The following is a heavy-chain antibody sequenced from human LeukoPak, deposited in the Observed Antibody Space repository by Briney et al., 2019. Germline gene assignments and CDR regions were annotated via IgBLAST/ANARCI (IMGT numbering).Heavy chain of an antibody. Sequence: GRSLRLSCAASGFTFSSYGMHWVRQAPGKGLEWVAVISYDGSNKYYADSVKGRFTTSRDNSKNTLYLQMNSLRAEDTAVYYCAKGYYFDYWGQGTLVTVSS. CDR1: GFTFSSYG. CDR2: ISYDGSNK. V-gene: IGHV3-30*18. J-gene: IGHJ4*02. CDR3: AKGYYFDY.